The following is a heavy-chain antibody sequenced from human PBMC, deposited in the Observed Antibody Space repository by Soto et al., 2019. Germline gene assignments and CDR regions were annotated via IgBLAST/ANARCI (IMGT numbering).Heavy chain of an antibody. CDR1: GFTFSRYS. Sequence: EVQLVESGGGLVKPGGSLRLSCVASGFTFSRYSMNWVRQAPGKGLEWVSSISTNSGSYIHYADAVKGRFTISRDNAKNSQYLQMDTLTAEDTAVYYCASSGKVDVLRNNCFDPWGQGTLVTVSS. J-gene: IGHJ5*02. CDR2: ISTNSGSYI. CDR3: ASSGKVDVLRNNCFDP. D-gene: IGHD3-10*01. V-gene: IGHV3-21*01.